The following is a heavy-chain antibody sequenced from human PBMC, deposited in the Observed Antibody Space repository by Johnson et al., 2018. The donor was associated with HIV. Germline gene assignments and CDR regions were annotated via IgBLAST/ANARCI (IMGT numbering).Heavy chain of an antibody. CDR3: ARSQYSGRTGGAFDI. J-gene: IGHJ3*02. D-gene: IGHD1-26*01. CDR2: ISSGGRTI. Sequence: VLLLESGGGVVRPGGSLRLSCAASGFSFDDYGMSWVRQAPGKGLEWVSYISSGGRTIYYAASVTCRFTISRDNSKNTLYLQMNRLRAEDTAVYYCARSQYSGRTGGAFDIWGQGTMVTVSS. V-gene: IGHV3-48*01. CDR1: GFSFDDYG.